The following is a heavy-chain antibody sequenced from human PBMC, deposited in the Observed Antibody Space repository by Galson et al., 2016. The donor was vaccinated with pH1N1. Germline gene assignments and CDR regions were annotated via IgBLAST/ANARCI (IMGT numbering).Heavy chain of an antibody. D-gene: IGHD5-12*01. V-gene: IGHV2-5*02. J-gene: IGHJ6*02. CDR3: AHAEGGGYDSEGIFYYFYGMDV. CDR2: IYWDDDK. Sequence: PALVKPTQTLTLTCTFSGFSLSTSGVGVGWIRQPPGKALEWLALIYWDDDKRYSPSLKSRLTITKDTPKNQVVLTMTNMDPLDTATYYCAHAEGGGYDSEGIFYYFYGMDVWGQGTTVTVSS. CDR1: GFSLSTSGVG.